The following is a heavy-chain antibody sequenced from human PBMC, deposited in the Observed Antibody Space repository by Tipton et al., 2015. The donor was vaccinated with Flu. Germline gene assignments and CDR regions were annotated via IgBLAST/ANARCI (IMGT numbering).Heavy chain of an antibody. CDR3: TSHPRDYGDYLDVGSLDY. CDR2: IRSKANSYAT. D-gene: IGHD4-17*01. CDR1: GFTFSGSA. Sequence: VQLVQSGGGLVQPGGSLKLSCAASGFTFSGSAMHWVRQASGKGLEWVGRIRSKANSYATAYAASVKGRFTISRDDSKNTAYLQMNSLKTEDTAVYYCTSHPRDYGDYLDVGSLDYWGQGTLVTVSS. V-gene: IGHV3-73*01. J-gene: IGHJ4*02.